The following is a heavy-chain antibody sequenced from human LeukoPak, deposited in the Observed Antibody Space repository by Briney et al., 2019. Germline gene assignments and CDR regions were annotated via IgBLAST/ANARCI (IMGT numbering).Heavy chain of an antibody. CDR3: ARDTWIQLPTSDDSDY. CDR1: GGSFSPAH. Sequence: KPSETLSLTCTFSGGSFSPAHWSWIRQPPGKGLEWIGVICDNGNTDYNPSLKSRVTISVDTSKSQFSLKLSSLAAADTAVYYCARDTWIQLPTSDDSDYWGQGTLVTVSS. V-gene: IGHV4-59*01. CDR2: ICDNGNT. J-gene: IGHJ4*02. D-gene: IGHD5-18*01.